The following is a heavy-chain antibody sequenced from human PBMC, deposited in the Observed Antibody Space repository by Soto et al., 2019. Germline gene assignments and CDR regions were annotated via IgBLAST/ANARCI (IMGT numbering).Heavy chain of an antibody. D-gene: IGHD3-10*01. V-gene: IGHV3-74*01. J-gene: IGHJ6*02. CDR2: INSDGSST. CDR1: GFTFSSYW. Sequence: GGSLRLSYAASGFTFSSYWMHWIRQAPGKGLVWVSRINSDGSSTSYADSVKGRFTISRDNAKNTLYLQMNSLRAEDTAVYYCARGFTMVRGVIGYGMDVWGQGTTVTVSS. CDR3: ARGFTMVRGVIGYGMDV.